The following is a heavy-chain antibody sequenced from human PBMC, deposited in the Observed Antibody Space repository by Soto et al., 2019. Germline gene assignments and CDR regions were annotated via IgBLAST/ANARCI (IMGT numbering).Heavy chain of an antibody. CDR2: IKQDGSEK. CDR3: ARAGSKDYDYIWGNYEGRDAFDI. J-gene: IGHJ3*02. D-gene: IGHD3-16*01. CDR1: GFTFGSYW. V-gene: IGHV3-7*01. Sequence: PGVSLRLSCAACGFTFGSYWISWVGQGPGKGLEWVANIKQDGSEKYYVDSVKGRFTISRDNAKNSLYLQMNSLRAEDTAVYYCARAGSKDYDYIWGNYEGRDAFDIWGQGKMVTGSS.